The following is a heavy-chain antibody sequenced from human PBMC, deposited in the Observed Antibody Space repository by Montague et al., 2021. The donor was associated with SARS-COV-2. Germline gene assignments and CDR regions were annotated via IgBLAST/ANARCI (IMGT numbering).Heavy chain of an antibody. J-gene: IGHJ5*02. CDR3: ARERLRYGWFDP. CDR1: GGSIISTTSN. D-gene: IGHD3-9*01. Sequence: SETLPLTCTVSGGSIISTTSNWGWIRHPPGKGLEWIGSIYSTANTYYTPSLKPPVTISVDTSKNHFSLRLRSVTAADTAVYYCARERLRYGWFDPWGQGTLVTVSS. V-gene: IGHV4-39*02. CDR2: IYSTANT.